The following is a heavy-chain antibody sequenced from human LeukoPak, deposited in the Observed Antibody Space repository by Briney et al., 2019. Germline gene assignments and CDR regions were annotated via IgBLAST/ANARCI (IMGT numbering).Heavy chain of an antibody. CDR2: ISGSGSST. J-gene: IGHJ1*01. CDR3: AREWYCSSTSCQFPEYFQH. CDR1: GFPFSSYA. Sequence: GGSLRLSCAASGFPFSSYAMSWVRQAPGEGLQWVSSISGSGSSTYYADSVRGRFTISRDNSKNTLYLQMNSLRAEDTAVYYCAREWYCSSTSCQFPEYFQHWGQGTLVTVSS. V-gene: IGHV3-23*01. D-gene: IGHD2-2*01.